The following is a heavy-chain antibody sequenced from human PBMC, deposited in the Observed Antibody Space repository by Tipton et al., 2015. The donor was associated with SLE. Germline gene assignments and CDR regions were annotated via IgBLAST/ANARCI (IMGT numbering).Heavy chain of an antibody. V-gene: IGHV4-39*01. J-gene: IGHJ5*02. Sequence: TLSLTCIVFNGLVSSSSYYWGWIRQSPGTGLEWIGAIYHTATTYYNPSLKSRVTMSVDTSKNELSLKLTSVTAADTAVYFCSRLARYDPGGYYTIGLDPWGQGTRVTVSS. CDR3: SRLARYDPGGYYTIGLDP. CDR2: IYHTATT. D-gene: IGHD3-22*01. CDR1: NGLVSSSSYY.